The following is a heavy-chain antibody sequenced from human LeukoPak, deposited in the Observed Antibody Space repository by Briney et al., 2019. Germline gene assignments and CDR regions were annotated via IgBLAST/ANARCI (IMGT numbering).Heavy chain of an antibody. CDR3: AREGEGHFDY. Sequence: PGGSLRLSCAASGFAFGSYWMTWVRQAPGKGLEWVANIKEDGSEKYYVDSVKGRLTISRDNAKNSLYLQMNSLRAEDTALYYCAREGEGHFDYWGQGTLVTVSS. V-gene: IGHV3-7*01. CDR2: IKEDGSEK. D-gene: IGHD3-16*01. CDR1: GFAFGSYW. J-gene: IGHJ4*02.